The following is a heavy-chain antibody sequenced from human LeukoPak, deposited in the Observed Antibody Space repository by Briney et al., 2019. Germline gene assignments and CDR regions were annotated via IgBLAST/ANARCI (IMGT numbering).Heavy chain of an antibody. CDR2: IYPGDSDT. CDR3: ARRAYSGSYYTHPDY. Sequence: GESLKISCKGSGYSFTSYWIGWVRQMPGKGLEWMGIIYPGDSDTRYSPSFQGQVTISADKSISTAYLQWSSLKASDTAMYYCARRAYSGSYYTHPDYWGQGTLVTVSS. J-gene: IGHJ4*02. V-gene: IGHV5-51*01. CDR1: GYSFTSYW. D-gene: IGHD1-26*01.